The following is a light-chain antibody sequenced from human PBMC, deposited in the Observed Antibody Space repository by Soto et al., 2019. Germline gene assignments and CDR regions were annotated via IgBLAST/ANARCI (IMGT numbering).Light chain of an antibody. V-gene: IGKV3-11*01. J-gene: IGKJ4*01. CDR2: AAS. CDR3: QQRGSWPPLT. Sequence: EVVLTQSPATLSLSPGERATLSCRASQSISTYLAWYQQKPGQAPRLLIYAASNRATGVPARFSGSGSGTDFTLTISSLEAEDFAVYYCQQRGSWPPLTFGGGTKGDIK. CDR1: QSISTY.